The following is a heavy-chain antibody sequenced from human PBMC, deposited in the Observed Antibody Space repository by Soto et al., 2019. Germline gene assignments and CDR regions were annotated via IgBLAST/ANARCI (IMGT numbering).Heavy chain of an antibody. Sequence: PSETLSLTCAVYGGSFSGYYWSWIRQPPGKGLEWIGEINHSGSTNYNPSLKSRVTISVDTSKNQFSLKLSSVTAADTAVYYCARAPYSSGWPDSWGQGTLVTVS. D-gene: IGHD6-19*01. CDR3: ARAPYSSGWPDS. J-gene: IGHJ4*02. V-gene: IGHV4-34*01. CDR1: GGSFSGYY. CDR2: INHSGST.